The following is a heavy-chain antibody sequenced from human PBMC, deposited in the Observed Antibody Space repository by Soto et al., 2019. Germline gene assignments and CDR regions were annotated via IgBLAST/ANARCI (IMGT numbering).Heavy chain of an antibody. CDR3: AKQHCIDGICYSNYYGLDA. CDR1: GFSFKYYA. D-gene: IGHD2-8*01. Sequence: PGGSLRLSCEAFGFSFKYYAMSWVRQAPGKGLEWVSVISGRGADTNYADSVKGRFTVSRGNSKNTLFLQMMSLRVEDTAVYYCAKQHCIDGICYSNYYGLDAWGQGATVTVSS. V-gene: IGHV3-23*01. J-gene: IGHJ6*02. CDR2: ISGRGADT.